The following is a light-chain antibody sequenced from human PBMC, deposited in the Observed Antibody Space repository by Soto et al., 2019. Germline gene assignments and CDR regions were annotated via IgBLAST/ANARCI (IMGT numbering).Light chain of an antibody. CDR2: NVS. Sequence: QSVLTQPASVSGSPGQSITISCTATTSDVGDYNYVSWYQQYPGKAPKPIIYNVSNRPSGVSNRFSGSKSGDTASLTISGLQAEDEADYYCSSYTSRSSVIFGGGTQLTVL. J-gene: IGLJ2*01. CDR3: SSYTSRSSVI. V-gene: IGLV2-14*01. CDR1: TSDVGDYNY.